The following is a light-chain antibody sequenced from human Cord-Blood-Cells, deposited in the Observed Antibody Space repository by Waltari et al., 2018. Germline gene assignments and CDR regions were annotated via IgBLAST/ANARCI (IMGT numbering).Light chain of an antibody. V-gene: IGKV1-39*01. Sequence: DIQMTQSPSSLSASVGDRVTITCRASQSISSYLNWYQQKPGKAPKLLIYAASSLQSGVPARFSGSGSGTDFTLTISILQPEDFATYYCQQSYSTPIFTFGPGTKVDIK. CDR2: AAS. CDR3: QQSYSTPIFT. J-gene: IGKJ3*01. CDR1: QSISSY.